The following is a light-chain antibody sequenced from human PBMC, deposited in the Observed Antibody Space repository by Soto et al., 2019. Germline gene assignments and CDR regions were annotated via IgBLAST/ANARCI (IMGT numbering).Light chain of an antibody. Sequence: SYELTQPPSVSVAPEKTATITCGGNNIGNKRVHWYRQKPGQAPVLLISYDSDRPSGIPERFSGSNSENTATLTISRVEAGDEADYHCQVLDIMTDNDVFGSGTKLTVL. J-gene: IGLJ1*01. V-gene: IGLV3-21*04. CDR2: YDS. CDR3: QVLDIMTDNDV. CDR1: NIGNKR.